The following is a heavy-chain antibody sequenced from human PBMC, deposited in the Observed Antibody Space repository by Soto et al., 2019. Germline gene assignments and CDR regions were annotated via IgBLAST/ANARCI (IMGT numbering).Heavy chain of an antibody. CDR2: INAGNGNT. CDR3: ARDGPFNSRPFDY. J-gene: IGHJ4*02. D-gene: IGHD1-20*01. CDR1: GYTFNSYA. V-gene: IGHV1-3*01. Sequence: ASVKVSCKASGYTFNSYAMQWVRQDTGQRLEWMGWINAGNGNTKYSQKFQGRVTITRDTSASTAYMELSSLRSEDTAVYYCARDGPFNSRPFDYWGQGTLVTVSS.